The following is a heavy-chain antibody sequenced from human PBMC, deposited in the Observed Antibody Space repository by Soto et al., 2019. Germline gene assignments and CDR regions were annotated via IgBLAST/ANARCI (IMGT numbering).Heavy chain of an antibody. Sequence: PSETLSLTCTVSGGSISSSSYYWGWIRQPPGKGLEWIGSIYYSGSTYYNPSLKSRVTISVDTSKNQFSLKLSSVTAADTAVYYCARPRSRGYCSGGSCSTNWFDPWGQENLVTVSS. CDR1: GGSISSSSYY. V-gene: IGHV4-39*01. J-gene: IGHJ5*02. CDR3: ARPRSRGYCSGGSCSTNWFDP. D-gene: IGHD2-15*01. CDR2: IYYSGST.